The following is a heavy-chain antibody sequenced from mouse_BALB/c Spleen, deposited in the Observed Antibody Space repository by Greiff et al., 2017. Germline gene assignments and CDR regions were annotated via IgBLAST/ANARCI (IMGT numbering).Heavy chain of an antibody. D-gene: IGHD1-1*01. CDR2: IYPGNSDT. CDR1: GYSFTSYW. J-gene: IGHJ4*01. Sequence: DVQLQESGTVLARPGASVKMSCKASGYSFTSYWMHWVKQRPGQGLEWIGAIYPGNSDTSYNQKFKGKAKLTAVTSASTAYMELSSLTNEDSAVYYCTRAAPNYYGDYAMDYWGQGTSVTVSS. CDR3: TRAAPNYYGDYAMDY. V-gene: IGHV1-5*01.